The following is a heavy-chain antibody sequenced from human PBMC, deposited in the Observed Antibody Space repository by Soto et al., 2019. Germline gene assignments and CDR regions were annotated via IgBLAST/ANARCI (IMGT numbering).Heavy chain of an antibody. CDR3: AREIAAAGSSEIDY. CDR1: GFTFSSYA. D-gene: IGHD6-13*01. V-gene: IGHV3-30-3*01. CDR2: ISYDGSNK. Sequence: GGSLRLSCAASGFTFSSYAMHWVRQAPGKGLEWVAVISYDGSNKYYADSVKGRFTISRDNSKNTLYLQMNSLRAEDTAVYYCAREIAAAGSSEIDYWGQGTLVTVSS. J-gene: IGHJ4*02.